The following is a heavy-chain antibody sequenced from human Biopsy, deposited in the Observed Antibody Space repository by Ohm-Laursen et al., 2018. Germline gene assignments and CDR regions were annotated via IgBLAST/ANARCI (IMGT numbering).Heavy chain of an antibody. CDR3: ARDRGYYSDRTVPGYFNL. J-gene: IGHJ2*01. V-gene: IGHV4-59*01. CDR1: GDSISSYY. CDR2: VYYTGST. Sequence: TLSLTCAVSGDSISSYYWSWIRQPPGKGLEWIGYVYYTGSTDYNPSLQSRVTISVDTSKNHFSLRLRSVTPADTAIYYCARDRGYYSDRTVPGYFNLWGRGTLVTVSS. D-gene: IGHD3-22*01.